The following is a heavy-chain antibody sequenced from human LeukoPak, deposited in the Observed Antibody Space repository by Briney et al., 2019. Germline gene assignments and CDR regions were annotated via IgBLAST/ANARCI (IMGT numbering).Heavy chain of an antibody. Sequence: PGRSLRLSCAASGFTFSSYAMHWVRQAPGKGLEWVAVISYDGSNKYYADSVKGRFTISRDNSKNTLYLQTNSLRAEDTAVYYCAREGVYSNGPFDYWGQGTRVTVSS. D-gene: IGHD5-18*01. CDR1: GFTFSSYA. CDR2: ISYDGSNK. J-gene: IGHJ4*02. V-gene: IGHV3-30-3*01. CDR3: AREGVYSNGPFDY.